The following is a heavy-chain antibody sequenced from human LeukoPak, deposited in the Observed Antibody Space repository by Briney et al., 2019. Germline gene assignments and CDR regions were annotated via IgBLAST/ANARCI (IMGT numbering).Heavy chain of an antibody. J-gene: IGHJ4*02. V-gene: IGHV1-18*04. CDR3: ARPTETTAGYFFDY. CDR1: GYTFIHSG. CDR2: MNPYNGDT. D-gene: IGHD1/OR15-1a*01. Sequence: ASVKVSCKASGYTFIHSGISWVRQAPGQGLEWMGWMNPYNGDTNFAQNLQGRVTMTRDKSTSTAYMELRNLRSDDTAVYYCARPTETTAGYFFDYWGQGTLVTASS.